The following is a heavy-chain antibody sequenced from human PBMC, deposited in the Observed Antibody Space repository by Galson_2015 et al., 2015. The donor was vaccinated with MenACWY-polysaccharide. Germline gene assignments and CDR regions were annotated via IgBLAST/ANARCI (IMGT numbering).Heavy chain of an antibody. CDR3: TRVISSGFLQFDY. CDR1: GFTFSDYG. D-gene: IGHD6-19*01. Sequence: SLRLSCAASGFTFSDYGMHWVRQAPGKGLEWVAVIWYDGSNQVYADSVKGRFTISRDNSKNPVFMQMNSLRAEDTAVYYCTRVISSGFLQFDYWGQETLVTVSS. J-gene: IGHJ4*02. CDR2: IWYDGSNQ. V-gene: IGHV3-33*01.